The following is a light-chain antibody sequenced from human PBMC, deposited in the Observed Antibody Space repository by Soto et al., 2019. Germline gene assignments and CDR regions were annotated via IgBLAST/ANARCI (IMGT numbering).Light chain of an antibody. CDR1: SSNIGSNT. J-gene: IGLJ1*01. V-gene: IGLV1-44*01. CDR3: AAWDDSLNGYV. Sequence: QSVLTHSPSASGTPGQRVTISCSGSSSNIGSNTVNWYQQLPGTAPKLLIYSNDQRPSGVPDRFSASKSGTSASLAISGLQSEDEADYYCAAWDDSLNGYVFGTGTKVTVL. CDR2: SND.